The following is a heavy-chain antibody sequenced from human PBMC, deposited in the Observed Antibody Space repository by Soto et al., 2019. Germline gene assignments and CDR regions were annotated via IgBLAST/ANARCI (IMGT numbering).Heavy chain of an antibody. J-gene: IGHJ6*02. CDR1: GFTFSSYA. CDR2: ISGSGGST. D-gene: IGHD3-10*01. V-gene: IGHV3-23*01. CDR3: AKGYYGSGSYYNPYYYYGMDV. Sequence: GGSLRLSCAASGFTFSSYAMSWVRQAPGKGLEWVSAISGSGGSTYYADSVKGRFTISRDNSKNTLYLQMNSLRAEDTAVYYCAKGYYGSGSYYNPYYYYGMDVWGQGTTVTVSS.